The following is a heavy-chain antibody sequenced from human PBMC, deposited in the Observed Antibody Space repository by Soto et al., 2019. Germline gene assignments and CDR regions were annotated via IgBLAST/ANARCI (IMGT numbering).Heavy chain of an antibody. CDR3: ARGQVAAAGTGFRWFDT. J-gene: IGHJ5*02. Sequence: PSETLSLTCAVYGGSFSGYYWSWIRQPPGKGLEWIGEINHSGSTNYNPSLKSRVTISVDTSKNQFSLKLSSVTAADTAVYYCARGQVAAAGTGFRWFDTWGQGTLVTVSS. CDR2: INHSGST. V-gene: IGHV4-34*01. CDR1: GGSFSGYY. D-gene: IGHD6-13*01.